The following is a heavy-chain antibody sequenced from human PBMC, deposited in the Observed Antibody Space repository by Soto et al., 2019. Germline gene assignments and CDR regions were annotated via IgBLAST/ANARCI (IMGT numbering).Heavy chain of an antibody. V-gene: IGHV3-13*01. D-gene: IGHD3-9*01. CDR2: FGIGGET. J-gene: IGHJ6*02. CDR3: ARGDLRYFDWLLYSPATSGMDV. Sequence: PGGSLRLSCVASGFTFSIYDMHWVRQATGKGLEWVSAFGIGGETYYSGSVKGRFTISRDNSKNTLYLQMNSLRAEDTAVYYCARGDLRYFDWLLYSPATSGMDVWGQGTTVTVSS. CDR1: GFTFSIYD.